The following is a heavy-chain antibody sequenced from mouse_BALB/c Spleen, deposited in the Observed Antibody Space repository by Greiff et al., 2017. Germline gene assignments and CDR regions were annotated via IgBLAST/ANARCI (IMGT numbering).Heavy chain of an antibody. CDR3: ARYDGYYTYYFDY. V-gene: IGHV1-20*02. Sequence: EVQLQQSGPELVKPGASVKISCKASGYSFTGYFMNWVMQSHGKSLEWIGRINPYNGDTFYNQKFKGKATLTVDKSSSTAHMELRSLASEDSAVYYCARYDGYYTYYFDYWGQGTTLTVSS. D-gene: IGHD2-3*01. CDR2: INPYNGDT. CDR1: GYSFTGYF. J-gene: IGHJ2*01.